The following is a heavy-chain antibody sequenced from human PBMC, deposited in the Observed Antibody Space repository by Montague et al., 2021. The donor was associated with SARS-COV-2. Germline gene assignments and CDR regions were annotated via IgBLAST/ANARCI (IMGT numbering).Heavy chain of an antibody. CDR1: GGSFSGYY. CDR3: ARWDPQTLTLIGLRGKSASDY. CDR2: INHSGTT. Sequence: SETLSPTCAVYGGSFSGYYWTWIRQSPEKGLEWIAEINHSGTTNYNFNPSLRSRVTISVDTSKSQFSLKLTSVTAADTGVYYCARWDPQTLTLIGLRGKSASDYWGQGTLVTVSS. V-gene: IGHV4-34*01. D-gene: IGHD4-23*01. J-gene: IGHJ4*02.